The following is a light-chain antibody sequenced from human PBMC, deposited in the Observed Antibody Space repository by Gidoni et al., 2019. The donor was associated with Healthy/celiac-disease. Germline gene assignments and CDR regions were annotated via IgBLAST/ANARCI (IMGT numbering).Light chain of an antibody. J-gene: IGKJ1*01. Sequence: TLSCRASQSVSSSYLAWYQQKPGQAPRLLIYGASSRATGIPDRFSGSGSGTDFTLTISRLEPEDFAVYYCQQYGSSQWTFGQGTKVEIK. V-gene: IGKV3-20*01. CDR1: QSVSSSY. CDR2: GAS. CDR3: QQYGSSQWT.